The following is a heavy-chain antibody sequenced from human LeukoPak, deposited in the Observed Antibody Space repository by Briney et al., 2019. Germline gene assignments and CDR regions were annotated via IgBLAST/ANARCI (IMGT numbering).Heavy chain of an antibody. J-gene: IGHJ5*02. D-gene: IGHD3-16*01. CDR2: MYYSGST. Sequence: SETLSLTCTVSGGSISSSGYYWGWIRQPPGKGLEWIGSMYYSGSTYYNPSLKSRVTISVDTSKNHFSLKLSSVTAADTAVYYCARGGGGMRIYGKNWFDPWGQGTLVTVSS. CDR1: GGSISSSGYY. V-gene: IGHV4-39*02. CDR3: ARGGGGMRIYGKNWFDP.